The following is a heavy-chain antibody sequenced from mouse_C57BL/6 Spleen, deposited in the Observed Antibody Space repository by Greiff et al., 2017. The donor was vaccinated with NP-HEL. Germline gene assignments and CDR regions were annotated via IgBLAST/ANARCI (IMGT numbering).Heavy chain of an antibody. J-gene: IGHJ2*01. CDR1: GYSFTGYY. D-gene: IGHD2-1*01. CDR2: INPSTGGT. CDR3: ARRVTGYFDY. V-gene: IGHV1-42*01. Sequence: EVQGVESGPELVKPGASVKISCKASGYSFTGYYMNWVKQSPEKSLEWIGEINPSTGGTTYNQKFKAKATLTVDKSSSTAYMQLKSLTSEDSAVYYCARRVTGYFDYWGQGTTLTVSS.